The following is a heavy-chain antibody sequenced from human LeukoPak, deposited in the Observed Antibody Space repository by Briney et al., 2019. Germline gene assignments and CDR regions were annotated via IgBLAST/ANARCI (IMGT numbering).Heavy chain of an antibody. CDR3: ARGGRYCSSTSCYDRRVDY. V-gene: IGHV1-18*01. J-gene: IGHJ4*02. D-gene: IGHD2-2*01. CDR2: ISAYNGNT. Sequence: ASVKVSCKASGYTFTSYGISWVRQAPGQGLEWMGWISAYNGNTNYAQKLQGRVTMTTDTSTSTAYMELRSLRSDDTAVYYCARGGRYCSSTSCYDRRVDYWGQGTLATVSS. CDR1: GYTFTSYG.